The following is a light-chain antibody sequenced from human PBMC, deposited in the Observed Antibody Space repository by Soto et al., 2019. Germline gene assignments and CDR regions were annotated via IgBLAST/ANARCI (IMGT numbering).Light chain of an antibody. CDR3: QHHDHLPRI. J-gene: IGKJ4*01. CDR2: GAS. Sequence: EIVMTQSPATLSVSPGERAILSCRVSQSVRSHLAWYQQKSGQAPRLLIYGASTRATGIPARFSGSGSGTEFTLTISSLQSEDFVVYYCQHHDHLPRIFGGGSKVELK. V-gene: IGKV3-15*01. CDR1: QSVRSH.